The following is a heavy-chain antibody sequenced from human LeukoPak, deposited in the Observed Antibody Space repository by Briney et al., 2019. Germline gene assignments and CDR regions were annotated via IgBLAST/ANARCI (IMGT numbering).Heavy chain of an antibody. CDR3: ARSIYYYDSIGYGTFDI. J-gene: IGHJ3*02. CDR2: ISSSSSYI. V-gene: IGHV3-21*01. Sequence: GGSLRLSCAASGFTFSSYSMNWVRQAPGKGLEWVSSISSSSSYIYYADSVKGRFTISRDNAKNSLYLQMNSLRAEDTAVYYCARSIYYYDSIGYGTFDIWGQGTMVTVSS. D-gene: IGHD3-22*01. CDR1: GFTFSSYS.